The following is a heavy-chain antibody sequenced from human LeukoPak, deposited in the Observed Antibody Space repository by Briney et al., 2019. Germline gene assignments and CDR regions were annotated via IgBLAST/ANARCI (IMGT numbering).Heavy chain of an antibody. CDR3: ARVLGASSTSFLSYYYYYYGMDV. CDR1: GGSISSYY. J-gene: IGHJ6*02. Sequence: SETLSLTCTVSGGSISSYYWSWIRQPPGKGLEWIGYIYYSGSTNYNPSLKSRVTISVDTSRNQFSLKLSSVTAADTAVYYCARVLGASSTSFLSYYYYYYGMDVWGQGTTVTVSS. V-gene: IGHV4-59*01. D-gene: IGHD2-2*01. CDR2: IYYSGST.